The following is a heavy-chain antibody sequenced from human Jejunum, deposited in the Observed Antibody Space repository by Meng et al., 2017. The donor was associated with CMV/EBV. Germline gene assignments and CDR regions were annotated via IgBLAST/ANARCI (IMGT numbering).Heavy chain of an antibody. D-gene: IGHD3-9*01. V-gene: IGHV3-74*01. CDR2: IKPDGSST. J-gene: IGHJ4*02. CDR3: VRLNTLTPFDY. CDR1: GFPLSTHW. Sequence: AASGFPLSTHWLHWVRHAPGKGLVWVSRIKPDGSSTSYADSVKGRFTISRDNAKNTLYLQMNSLRAEDTAVYYCVRLNTLTPFDYWGQGTLVTVSS.